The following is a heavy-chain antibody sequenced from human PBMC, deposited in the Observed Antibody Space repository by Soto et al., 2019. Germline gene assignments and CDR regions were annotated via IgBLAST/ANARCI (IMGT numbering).Heavy chain of an antibody. J-gene: IGHJ5*02. Sequence: QVQLLQSGAEVKKPGASVKVSCKTSGYTFTSYGITWVRQAPGQGLEWMGWINSYTGNTNYTQKLQGRVTMTTDTSTSTDYMELRSLTSDETAMYYCARERGYNWTPHRSAGGDWFDPWGQGTLVTVSS. CDR3: ARERGYNWTPHRSAGGDWFDP. V-gene: IGHV1-18*04. CDR1: GYTFTSYG. CDR2: INSYTGNT. D-gene: IGHD1-20*01.